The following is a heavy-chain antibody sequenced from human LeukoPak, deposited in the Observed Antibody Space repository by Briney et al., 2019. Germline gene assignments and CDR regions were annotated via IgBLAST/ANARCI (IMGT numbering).Heavy chain of an antibody. CDR3: ASLSKWLRDV. CDR1: GFTFCSYS. J-gene: IGHJ6*04. Sequence: GGSLRLSCAASGFTFCSYSMNWVRQAPGKGLEWVSSISSSSSYIYYADSVKGRFTISRDNAKNSLYLQMNSLRAEDTAVYYCASLSKWLRDVWGKGTTVTVSS. V-gene: IGHV3-21*01. D-gene: IGHD3-22*01. CDR2: ISSSSSYI.